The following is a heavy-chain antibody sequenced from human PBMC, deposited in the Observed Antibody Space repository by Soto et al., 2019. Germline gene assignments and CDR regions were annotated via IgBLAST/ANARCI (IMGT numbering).Heavy chain of an antibody. CDR2: IKSKTDGGTT. D-gene: IGHD2-2*01. CDR1: GFTFSNAW. J-gene: IGHJ6*03. Sequence: LRLSCAASGFTFSNAWMSWVRQAPGKGLEWVGRIKSKTDGGTTDYAAPVKGRFTISRDDSKNTLYLQMNSLKTEDTAVYYCTTDTGTGSEYCSSTSCYLRKNYYYYYMDVWGKGTTVTVSS. CDR3: TTDTGTGSEYCSSTSCYLRKNYYYYYMDV. V-gene: IGHV3-15*01.